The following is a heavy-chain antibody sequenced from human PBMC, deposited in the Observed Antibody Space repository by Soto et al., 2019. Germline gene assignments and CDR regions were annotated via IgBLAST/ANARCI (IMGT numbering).Heavy chain of an antibody. CDR2: ISAYNGNT. J-gene: IGHJ4*02. D-gene: IGHD4-17*01. CDR3: ARSHGDYAGY. CDR1: GYTFSNYG. V-gene: IGHV1-18*01. Sequence: QVQLVQSGAEVKRPEASVRVSCKASGYTFSNYGVTWVRQAPGQGLEWMGWISAYNGNTNIAQKFQGRITMTTDTSTSTAYMELRSLRSDDTAVYYCARSHGDYAGYWGQGTLVNVSS.